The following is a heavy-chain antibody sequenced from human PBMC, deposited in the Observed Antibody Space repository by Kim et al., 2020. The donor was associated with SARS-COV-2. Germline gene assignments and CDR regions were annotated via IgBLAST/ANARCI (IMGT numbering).Heavy chain of an antibody. Sequence: SETLSLTCTVSGGSVTSKNYYWSWIRQPPGKGLEWIGYIYYNGNTKYNPSLTSRVTISIDTSKSQLSLKLRSVTAADTAVYYCAGDDGYGSGSYRIQNGGQGTLVTVSS. J-gene: IGHJ1*01. CDR3: AGDDGYGSGSYRIQN. CDR2: IYYNGNT. CDR1: GGSVTSKNYY. D-gene: IGHD3-10*01. V-gene: IGHV4-61*01.